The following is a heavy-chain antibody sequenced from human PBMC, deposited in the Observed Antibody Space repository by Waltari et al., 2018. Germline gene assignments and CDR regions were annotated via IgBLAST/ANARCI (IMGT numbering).Heavy chain of an antibody. CDR1: GDTFSSYA. D-gene: IGHD2-15*01. V-gene: IGHV1-69*13. Sequence: QVQLVQSGAEVKKPGSSVKVSCKASGDTFSSYAISWVRQAPGQGLEWMGGIIPVFGTANYAQKFQGRVTITADTSTDTAYMELSSLRSEDTAFYYCATTGYCGGGTCLMIYWGQGTLVTVSS. J-gene: IGHJ4*02. CDR2: IIPVFGTA. CDR3: ATTGYCGGGTCLMIY.